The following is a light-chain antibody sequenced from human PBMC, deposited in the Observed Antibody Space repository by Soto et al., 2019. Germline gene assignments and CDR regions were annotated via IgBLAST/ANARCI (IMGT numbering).Light chain of an antibody. Sequence: EIVLTQSPGTLSLSPGERATLSCRASQSVRSRYLAWNQQKPGQAPRLLIYGSSSRPPGIPDRVSGSGSGTEFTLSISRLEPEDFAVYYCQQYGTSPQTFGQGTKV. J-gene: IGKJ1*01. CDR2: GSS. V-gene: IGKV3-20*01. CDR1: QSVRSRY. CDR3: QQYGTSPQT.